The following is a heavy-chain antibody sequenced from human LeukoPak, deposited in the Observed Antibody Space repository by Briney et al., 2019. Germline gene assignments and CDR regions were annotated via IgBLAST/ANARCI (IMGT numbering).Heavy chain of an antibody. CDR1: GYTLTELS. J-gene: IGHJ4*02. CDR2: FDPEDGET. V-gene: IGHV1-24*01. Sequence: GASVKVSCKVSGYTLTELSMHWVRQAPGKGLEWMGGFDPEDGETIYAQKFQGRVTMTEDTSTDTAYMELSSLRSKDTAVYYCATSAGDPIAFDYWGQGTLVTVSS. CDR3: ATSAGDPIAFDY. D-gene: IGHD7-27*01.